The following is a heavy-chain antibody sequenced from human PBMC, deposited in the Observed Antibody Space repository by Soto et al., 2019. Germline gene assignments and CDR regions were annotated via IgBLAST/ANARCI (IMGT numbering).Heavy chain of an antibody. CDR3: TTASGWTSDN. J-gene: IGHJ4*02. CDR1: GGSISNYY. Sequence: QVQLQESGPGLVKPSETLSLTCTASGGSISNYYWNWIRQPPGKGLEWIGNIHYSGGTNYNPSLMRRVTISLDTSKNQFSLKMNSVPAADTAVYYCTTASGWTSDNWGRGTLVTVSS. D-gene: IGHD6-19*01. V-gene: IGHV4-59*08. CDR2: IHYSGGT.